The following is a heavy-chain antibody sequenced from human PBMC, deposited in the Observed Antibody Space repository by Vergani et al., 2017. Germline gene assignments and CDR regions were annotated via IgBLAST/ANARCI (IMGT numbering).Heavy chain of an antibody. Sequence: QLQLQESGPGLVKPSETLSLTCTVSGGSISSSSYYWGWIRQPPGKGLEWIGSIYYSGSTYYNPSLKSRVTISVDTSKNQFSLKLSSVTAADTAVYYCAGNSGIAARRGQYYFDYWGQGTLVTVSS. D-gene: IGHD6-6*01. CDR1: GGSISSSSYY. V-gene: IGHV4-39*01. J-gene: IGHJ4*02. CDR3: AGNSGIAARRGQYYFDY. CDR2: IYYSGST.